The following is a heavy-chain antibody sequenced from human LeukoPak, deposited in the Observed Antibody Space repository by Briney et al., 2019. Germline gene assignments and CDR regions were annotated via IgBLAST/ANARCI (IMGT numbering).Heavy chain of an antibody. CDR2: IKQDGSAI. CDR3: AKDRGIYYDSSGYYFDY. Sequence: GGSLRLSCAASGFTFSNYWMSWVRQAPGKGLEWLANIKQDGSAIYYLDSVKGRFTISRDNAKNSLYLQMNSLRVDDTAVYYCAKDRGIYYDSSGYYFDYWGQGTLVTVSS. V-gene: IGHV3-7*01. J-gene: IGHJ4*02. D-gene: IGHD3-22*01. CDR1: GFTFSNYW.